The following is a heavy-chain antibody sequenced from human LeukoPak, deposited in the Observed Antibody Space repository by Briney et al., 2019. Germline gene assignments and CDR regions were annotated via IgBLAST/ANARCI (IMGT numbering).Heavy chain of an antibody. J-gene: IGHJ4*02. CDR3: ARGPKTGDAFDY. D-gene: IGHD7-27*01. Sequence: GASVKVSCKASGYTFTSYDINWVRQATGQGLEWMGWMNPNSGNTGYAQKFQGRVAMTRNTSISTAYMELSSLRSEDTAVYYCARGPKTGDAFDYWGQGTLVTVSS. V-gene: IGHV1-8*01. CDR2: MNPNSGNT. CDR1: GYTFTSYD.